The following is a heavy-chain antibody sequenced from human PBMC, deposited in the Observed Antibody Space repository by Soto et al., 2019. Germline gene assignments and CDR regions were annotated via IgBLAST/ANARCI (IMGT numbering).Heavy chain of an antibody. CDR1: GGSISGGNW. J-gene: IGHJ5*02. D-gene: IGHD3-22*01. CDR3: ARYFTMIVVDEFDP. CDR2: IYHSGST. V-gene: IGHV4-4*02. Sequence: SETLSLGCAVSGGSISGGNWCSWFRHPPGKGLEWIGEIYHSGSTNYNPSLKSRVTISVDKSKKQFSLKLSSVTAADTDVYYCARYFTMIVVDEFDPGGQGTLV.